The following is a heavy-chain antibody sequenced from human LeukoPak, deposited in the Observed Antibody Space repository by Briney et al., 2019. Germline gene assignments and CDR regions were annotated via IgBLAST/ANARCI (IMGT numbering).Heavy chain of an antibody. D-gene: IGHD6-19*01. Sequence: PGGSLRLSCAASGFTLDDYGMSWVHQVPGKGLEWVSGINWNGGSTAYADSVKGRFTISRDNAKKSLYLQMDSLRAEGTALYYCARDGSGWYSDYWGQGTLVTVSS. V-gene: IGHV3-20*04. CDR3: ARDGSGWYSDY. CDR2: INWNGGST. CDR1: GFTLDDYG. J-gene: IGHJ4*02.